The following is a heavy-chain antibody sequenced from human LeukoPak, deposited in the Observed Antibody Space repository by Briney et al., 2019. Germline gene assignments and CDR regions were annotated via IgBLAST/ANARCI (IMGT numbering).Heavy chain of an antibody. CDR2: ISSSSSTI. CDR3: ARVPGYYDSSGLFDY. Sequence: GGSLRLSCAASGFTFSSYSMNWVRQAPGKGLEWVSYISSSSSTIYYADSVKGRFTISRDNAKNSLYLQMNSLRAEDTAVYYCARVPGYYDSSGLFDYWAREPWSPSPQ. CDR1: GFTFSSYS. D-gene: IGHD3-22*01. J-gene: IGHJ4*02. V-gene: IGHV3-48*01.